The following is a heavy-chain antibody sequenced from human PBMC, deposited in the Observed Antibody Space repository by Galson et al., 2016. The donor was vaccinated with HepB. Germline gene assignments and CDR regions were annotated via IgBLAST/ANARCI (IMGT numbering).Heavy chain of an antibody. CDR1: GDSIRTSNYN. V-gene: IGHV4-39*01. D-gene: IGHD1-26*01. CDR2: IHSSAIG. J-gene: IGHJ4*02. Sequence: SETLSLTCTVSGDSIRTSNYNWGWIRQPPGRGLEWIGTIHSSAIGHYNPSLKSRVTMSVDTSNNQYSVKVISVTAADTAVYYCARRRPATNPHYFYFWGQGTLVTVTS. CDR3: ARRRPATNPHYFYF.